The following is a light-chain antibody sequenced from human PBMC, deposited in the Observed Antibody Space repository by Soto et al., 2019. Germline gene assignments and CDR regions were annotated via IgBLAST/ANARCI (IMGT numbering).Light chain of an antibody. CDR2: DAS. Sequence: IQMTQSPSSLSTSVGDRVTITCRASQNIRNWLAWYQQKPGKAPKLLIYDASSLESGVPSRFSGSGSGTEFTLTISSLQSDDFATYYCQQYNSYWTFGQGTQVDIK. CDR3: QQYNSYWT. CDR1: QNIRNW. V-gene: IGKV1-5*01. J-gene: IGKJ1*01.